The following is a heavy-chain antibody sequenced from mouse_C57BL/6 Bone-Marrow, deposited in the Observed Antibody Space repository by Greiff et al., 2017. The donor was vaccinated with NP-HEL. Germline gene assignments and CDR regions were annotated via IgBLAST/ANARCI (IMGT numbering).Heavy chain of an antibody. CDR2: IYPGDGDT. D-gene: IGHD2-10*01. CDR3: ARSSYYGNYLYYFDY. Sequence: VQLQQSGPELVKPGASVKISCKASGYAFSSSWMNWVKQRPGKGLEWIGRIYPGDGDTNYNGKLKGKATLTADKSSSTAYMQLSSLTSEDSAVYFCARSSYYGNYLYYFDYWGQGTTLTVSS. J-gene: IGHJ2*01. V-gene: IGHV1-82*01. CDR1: GYAFSSSW.